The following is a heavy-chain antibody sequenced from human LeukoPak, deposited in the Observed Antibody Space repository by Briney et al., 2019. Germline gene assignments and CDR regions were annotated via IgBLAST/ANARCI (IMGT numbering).Heavy chain of an antibody. Sequence: SETLSLTCTVSGASISSSSYYWGWIRQPPGKGLEWIGSIYYSGSTYYNPSLKSRVTISVDTSKNQFSLKLSSVTAADTAVYYCARSQREMVRGVISNWGQGTLVTVSS. CDR3: ARSQREMVRGVISN. D-gene: IGHD3-10*01. J-gene: IGHJ4*02. V-gene: IGHV4-39*01. CDR2: IYYSGST. CDR1: GASISSSSYY.